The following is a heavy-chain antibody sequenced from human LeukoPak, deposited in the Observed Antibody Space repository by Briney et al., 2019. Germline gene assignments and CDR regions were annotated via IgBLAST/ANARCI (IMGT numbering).Heavy chain of an antibody. D-gene: IGHD6-25*01. V-gene: IGHV3-23*01. Sequence: GGSLRLSCVASEFTFSTYAMSWVRQAPGKGLEWVSAISGSGDTTYYADSVKGRFTISRDNSENTLYLQMNSLRAEDTAVYYCAKAYSSGWTPFDYWGQGTLVTVSS. CDR2: ISGSGDTT. CDR3: AKAYSSGWTPFDY. CDR1: EFTFSTYA. J-gene: IGHJ4*02.